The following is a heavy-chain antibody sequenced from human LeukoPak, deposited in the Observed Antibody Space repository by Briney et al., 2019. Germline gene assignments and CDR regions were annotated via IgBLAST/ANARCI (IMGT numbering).Heavy chain of an antibody. CDR1: GDSISSYY. D-gene: IGHD3-22*01. Sequence: SETLSLTCTVSGDSISSYYWSWIRQPPGKGLEWIGYIYYSGSPNYNPSLKSRVTISVDTSKTQFSLKLSSVTAADTAVYYCARLSADYYDSSGYYYYYGMDVWGQGTTVTVSS. CDR3: ARLSADYYDSSGYYYYYGMDV. CDR2: IYYSGSP. J-gene: IGHJ6*02. V-gene: IGHV4-59*08.